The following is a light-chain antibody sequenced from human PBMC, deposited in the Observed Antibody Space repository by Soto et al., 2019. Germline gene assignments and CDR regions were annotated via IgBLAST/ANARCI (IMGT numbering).Light chain of an antibody. CDR3: AVWDDSLDGWV. V-gene: IGLV1-44*01. CDR1: SSNIGSHV. CDR2: NNN. J-gene: IGLJ3*02. Sequence: QSVLTQAPSASGTPGQRVTISCSGSSSNIGSHVVYWYQQLAGTAPKLLMYNNNQRPSGVPDRLSGSKSGTSASLVISGLQSEDEADYYCAVWDDSLDGWVFGGGTKVTVL.